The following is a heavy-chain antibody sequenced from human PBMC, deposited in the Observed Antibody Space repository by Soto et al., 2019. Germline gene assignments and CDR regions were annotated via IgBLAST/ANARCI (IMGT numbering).Heavy chain of an antibody. J-gene: IGHJ4*02. CDR2: ISGGGANT. Sequence: GGSLRLSCAASRFTFSTFAMSWVRQAPGKGLEWVAAISGGGANTYHADSVKGRFTISRDNSKNTLYLQMDSLRAEDTAIYFCAKDSYSDFWSGHYYYFDFWGQGTLVTVSS. V-gene: IGHV3-23*01. D-gene: IGHD3-3*01. CDR3: AKDSYSDFWSGHYYYFDF. CDR1: RFTFSTFA.